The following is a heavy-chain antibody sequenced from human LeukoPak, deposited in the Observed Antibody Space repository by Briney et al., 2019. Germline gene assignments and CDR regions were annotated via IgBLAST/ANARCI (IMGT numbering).Heavy chain of an antibody. CDR2: INPNSGGT. Sequence: ASVKVSCKASGYTFTGYYMHWVRQAPGQGLEWMGWINPNSGGTNYAQKFQGRVTMTRNTSISTAYMELSSLRSEDTAVYYCARALDNYDFWSGSNGYFDYWGQGTLVTVSS. J-gene: IGHJ4*02. CDR1: GYTFTGYY. V-gene: IGHV1-2*02. CDR3: ARALDNYDFWSGSNGYFDY. D-gene: IGHD3-3*01.